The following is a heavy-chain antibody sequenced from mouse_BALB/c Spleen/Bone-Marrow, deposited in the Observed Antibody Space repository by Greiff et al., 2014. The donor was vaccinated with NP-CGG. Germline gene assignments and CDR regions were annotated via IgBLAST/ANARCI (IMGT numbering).Heavy chain of an antibody. J-gene: IGHJ2*01. CDR1: GFNIEDSY. D-gene: IGHD1-1*01. V-gene: IGHV14-3*02. Sequence: EVQLQQSGAEIVKPGASVKSSCTTSGFNIEDSYIYWMKQRPEQGLEWIGRIDPANGSTKYDPKFQGKATITVDTSSATAYLQLSSLTSEDTAVYYYARNYGSSLDYWGQGTTLTVSS. CDR3: ARNYGSSLDY. CDR2: IDPANGST.